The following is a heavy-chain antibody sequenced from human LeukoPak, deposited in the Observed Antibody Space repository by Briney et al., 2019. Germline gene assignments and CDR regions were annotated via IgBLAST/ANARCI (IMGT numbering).Heavy chain of an antibody. CDR1: GITVRSNC. V-gene: IGHV3-66*01. CDR2: IYSGGNT. Sequence: GGSLRLSCAASGITVRSNCMNWVRQAPGKGLEWVSVIYSGGNTYYTDSVKGRFTISRDSSKNTVYLQMNSLRAEDTAMYYCARELGGFDCWGQGTLVTVSS. J-gene: IGHJ4*02. CDR3: ARELGGFDC.